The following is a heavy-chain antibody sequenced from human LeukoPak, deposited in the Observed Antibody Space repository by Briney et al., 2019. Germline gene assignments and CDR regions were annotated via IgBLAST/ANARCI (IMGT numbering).Heavy chain of an antibody. J-gene: IGHJ3*02. CDR1: GFTVSSNY. Sequence: GGSLRLSCAASGFTVSSNYMSWVRQAPGKGLEWVSGISISGGGTYYADSVRGRFTISRDSSKNMLYLQMNSLRAEDTAVYYCAKLIAGSFNAFDIWGQGTMVTVSS. D-gene: IGHD1-26*01. CDR2: ISISGGGT. CDR3: AKLIAGSFNAFDI. V-gene: IGHV3-23*01.